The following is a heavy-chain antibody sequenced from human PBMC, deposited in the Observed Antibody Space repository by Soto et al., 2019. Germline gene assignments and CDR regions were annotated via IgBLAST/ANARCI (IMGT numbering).Heavy chain of an antibody. J-gene: IGHJ4*02. CDR1: GFTFSSYA. V-gene: IGHV3-23*01. D-gene: IGHD3-9*01. Sequence: EVQLLESGGGLVQPGGSLRLSCAASGFTFSSYAMSWVRQAPGKGLEWVSAISGSGGSTYYADSVKGRFTISRDNSKNTLYLTMNSLRAEDTAVYYCAKDPDYDIARLSRWGQGTLVTVSS. CDR3: AKDPDYDIARLSR. CDR2: ISGSGGST.